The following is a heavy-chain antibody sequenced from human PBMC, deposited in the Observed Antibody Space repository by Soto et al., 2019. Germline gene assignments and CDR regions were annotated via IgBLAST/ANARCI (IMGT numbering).Heavy chain of an antibody. CDR1: GFTFSNYG. J-gene: IGHJ4*01. D-gene: IGHD6-19*01. CDR3: ARRRDNSGWSRNDY. CDR2: IWYDGRTK. V-gene: IGHV3-33*01. Sequence: QVQLVESGGGVVQPGGSLRLSCAASGFTFSNYGVHWVRQAPGKGLEWVAVIWYDGRTKYYADSVRGRFTITRDNSKNTVFLQMNSLRAEDTAVYFCARRRDNSGWSRNDYWGRGTLVTVSS.